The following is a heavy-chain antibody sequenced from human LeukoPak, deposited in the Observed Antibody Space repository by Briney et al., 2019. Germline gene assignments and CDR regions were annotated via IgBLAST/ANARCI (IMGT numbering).Heavy chain of an antibody. CDR3: ARGSAAGLAY. J-gene: IGHJ4*02. Sequence: PSETLSLTCAVYGGSFSGYSWTWIRQPPGKGLEWIGEIDRSGSTNYNPALKSRLTISVDTSKNQFSLKLSSVTAADTAVYYCARGSAAGLAYWGQGTLVTVS. CDR1: GGSFSGYS. CDR2: IDRSGST. D-gene: IGHD6-25*01. V-gene: IGHV4-34*01.